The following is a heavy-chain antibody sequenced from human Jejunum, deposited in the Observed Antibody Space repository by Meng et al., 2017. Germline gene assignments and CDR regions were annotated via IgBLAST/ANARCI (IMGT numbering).Heavy chain of an antibody. CDR3: ARHGAAPYFDD. V-gene: IGHV4-4*02. CDR2: ISLSGSP. J-gene: IGHJ4*02. Sequence: QWQLQGAGPGLVNPSGTLSLTCAVKGGSISSSSWWSWVRQPPGKGLEWIGEISLSGSPSYNPSLRTRVTISIDTSRNQFSLSLSSVTAADTAVYYCARHGAAPYFDDWGQGSLVTVSS. CDR1: GGSISSSSW. D-gene: IGHD2-15*01.